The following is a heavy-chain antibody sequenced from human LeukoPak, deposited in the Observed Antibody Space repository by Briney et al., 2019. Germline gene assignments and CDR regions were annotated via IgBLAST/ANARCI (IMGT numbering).Heavy chain of an antibody. CDR1: GGSVSSGTYY. CDR3: ARMFMVTGDSTHYYGMDV. J-gene: IGHJ6*02. V-gene: IGHV4-61*01. Sequence: SETLSLTCTVSGGSVSSGTYYWSWIRQPPGKGLEWIGYIYYSGSTNYNPPLKSRVTISVGTSKNQFSLKLSSVTAADTAVYYCARMFMVTGDSTHYYGMDVWGQGTTVTVSS. D-gene: IGHD2-21*02. CDR2: IYYSGST.